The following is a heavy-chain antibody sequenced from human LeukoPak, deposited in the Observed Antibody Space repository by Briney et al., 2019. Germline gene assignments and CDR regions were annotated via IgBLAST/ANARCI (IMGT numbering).Heavy chain of an antibody. V-gene: IGHV4-30-4*02. CDR1: GGSISSGDYY. J-gene: IGHJ3*02. Sequence: PSETLSLTCTVSGGSISSGDYYWSWIRQPPGKGLEWIGYIYYSGSTYYNPALKSRVTISVDTSKNQFSLKLSSVTAADTAVYYCARGGFYSSGWYVGAFDIWGQGTMVTVSS. CDR2: IYYSGST. D-gene: IGHD6-19*01. CDR3: ARGGFYSSGWYVGAFDI.